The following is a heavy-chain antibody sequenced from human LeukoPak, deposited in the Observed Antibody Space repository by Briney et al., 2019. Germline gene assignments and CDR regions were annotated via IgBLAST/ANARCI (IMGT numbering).Heavy chain of an antibody. J-gene: IGHJ6*02. D-gene: IGHD2-2*01. CDR1: GYTFTSYG. CDR2: ISAYNGNT. V-gene: IGHV1-18*01. CDR3: VRDLNQLLFYYDYGMDV. Sequence: GASVKVSCKASGYTFTSYGISWVRQAPGQGLEWMGWISAYNGNTNYAQKFQGRVTMTRDTSISTAYMELSRLRSDDTAVYYCVRDLNQLLFYYDYGMDVWGQGTTVTVSS.